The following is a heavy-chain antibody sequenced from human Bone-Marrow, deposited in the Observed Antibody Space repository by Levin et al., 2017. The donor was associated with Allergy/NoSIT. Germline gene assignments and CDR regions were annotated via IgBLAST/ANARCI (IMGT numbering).Heavy chain of an antibody. Sequence: SQTLSLTCTVSGDSIISATYYWGWVRQPPGKGLEWIGSVYFSGSTYLSPFLKSRVTMSVDTSRSNFSLNLSSVTAADTAVYYCARVPALRFLDWFLDYWGRGVLVTVSS. J-gene: IGHJ4*02. V-gene: IGHV4-39*02. CDR1: GDSIISATYY. CDR3: ARVPALRFLDWFLDY. CDR2: VYFSGST. D-gene: IGHD3-9*01.